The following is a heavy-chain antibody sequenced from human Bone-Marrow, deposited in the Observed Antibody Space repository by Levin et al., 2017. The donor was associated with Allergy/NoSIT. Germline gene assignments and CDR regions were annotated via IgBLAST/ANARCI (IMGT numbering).Heavy chain of an antibody. V-gene: IGHV2-70*04. CDR2: IDWDDDK. D-gene: IGHD6-19*01. CDR3: ARMRVDASGLLEY. CDR1: GFSLSTSGMR. Sequence: QTLSLTCTFSGFSLSTSGMRVNWIRQPPGKALEWLARIDWDDDKYYSTSLKTRLTISKDTSKNQVVLTMTNMDPVDTATYYCARMRVDASGLLEYWGQGTLVTVSS. J-gene: IGHJ4*02.